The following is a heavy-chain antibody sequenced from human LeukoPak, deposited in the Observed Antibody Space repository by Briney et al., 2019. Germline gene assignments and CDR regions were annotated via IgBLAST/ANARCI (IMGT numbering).Heavy chain of an antibody. J-gene: IGHJ4*02. V-gene: IGHV4-39*07. Sequence: SETLSPTCTVSGGSVSSSSYYWGWIRQPPGKGLEWIGTIYYSGSTYYNPSLKSRVTISVDTSKNQFSLKLSSVTAADTAVYYCARDPTTVTTIFDSWGQGTLVTVSS. CDR2: IYYSGST. CDR3: ARDPTTVTTIFDS. CDR1: GGSVSSSSYY. D-gene: IGHD4-17*01.